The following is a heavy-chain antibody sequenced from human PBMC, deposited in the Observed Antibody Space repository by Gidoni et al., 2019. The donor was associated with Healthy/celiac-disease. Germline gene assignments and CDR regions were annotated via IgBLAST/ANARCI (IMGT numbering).Heavy chain of an antibody. V-gene: IGHV3-21*01. J-gene: IGHJ4*02. CDR1: EFTFSSYS. Sequence: EVQLVESGGGLVKPGGSLRLSCAASEFTFSSYSMNWVRQAPGKGLEWVSSISSSSSYIYYADSVKGRFTISRDNAKNSLYLQMNSLRAEDTAVYYCASAPYYDFWSGYYTQVWGQGTLVTVSS. D-gene: IGHD3-3*01. CDR2: ISSSSSYI. CDR3: ASAPYYDFWSGYYTQV.